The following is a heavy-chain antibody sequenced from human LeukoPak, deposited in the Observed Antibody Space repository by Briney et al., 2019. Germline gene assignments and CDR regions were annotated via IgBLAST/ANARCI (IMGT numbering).Heavy chain of an antibody. D-gene: IGHD6-19*01. Sequence: PGGSLSLSCAATSFTFSSYEIKCVRQAPGKGLEGVSYISSSCSTIYYADSVKGRFTIFRHNAKNSLYLQMNSLSAEDTAVYYCARAGSGWPFDYWGQGTLVTVSS. V-gene: IGHV3-48*03. CDR3: ARAGSGWPFDY. CDR2: ISSSCSTI. J-gene: IGHJ4*02. CDR1: SFTFSSYE.